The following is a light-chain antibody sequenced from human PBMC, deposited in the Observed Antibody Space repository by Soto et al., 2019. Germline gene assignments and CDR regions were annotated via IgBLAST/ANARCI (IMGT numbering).Light chain of an antibody. Sequence: DIQMTQSPSTLPASVGDRVSITCRANQSISTWLAWYQQKPGKAPKLLIYKASTLKSGVPSRFSGSGSGTEFTLTISSLQPDDFATYYCQHYNSYSEAFGQGTRWIS. V-gene: IGKV1-5*03. J-gene: IGKJ1*01. CDR1: QSISTW. CDR3: QHYNSYSEA. CDR2: KAS.